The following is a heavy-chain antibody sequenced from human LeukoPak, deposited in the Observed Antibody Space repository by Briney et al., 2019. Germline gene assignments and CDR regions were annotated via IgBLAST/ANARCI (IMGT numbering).Heavy chain of an antibody. V-gene: IGHV3-30-3*01. J-gene: IGHJ4*02. Sequence: SGGSLRLSCAASGFTFSSYAMHWVRQAPGKGLEWVAVISYDGSNKYYADSVKGRFTISRDNSKNTLYLQMNSLRAEDTAVYYCARDSGDRTVDYWGQGTLVTVSS. CDR2: ISYDGSNK. CDR3: ARDSGDRTVDY. D-gene: IGHD3-10*01. CDR1: GFTFSSYA.